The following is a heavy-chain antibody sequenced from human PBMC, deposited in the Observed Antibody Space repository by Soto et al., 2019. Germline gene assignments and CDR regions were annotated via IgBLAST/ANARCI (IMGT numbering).Heavy chain of an antibody. Sequence: QVQLVESGGGVVQPGRSLRLSCAASGFTFSSYAMHWVRQAPDKGLEWVAVISYDGSNKYYADSVKGRFTISRDNSKNSLYLQMNSLRAEDTAVYYCASRRSGWYPLPYYYYGMDVWGQGTTVTLSS. CDR2: ISYDGSNK. V-gene: IGHV3-30-3*01. CDR3: ASRRSGWYPLPYYYYGMDV. D-gene: IGHD6-19*01. CDR1: GFTFSSYA. J-gene: IGHJ6*02.